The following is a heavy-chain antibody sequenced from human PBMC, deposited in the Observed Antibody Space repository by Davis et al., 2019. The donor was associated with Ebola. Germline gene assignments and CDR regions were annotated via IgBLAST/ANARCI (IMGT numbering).Heavy chain of an antibody. Sequence: PSETLSLTCAVYGGSFSGYYWSWIRQPPGKGLEWIGEINHSGSTNYNPSLKSRVTISVDTSKNQFSLKLSSVTAADTAVYYCARGEGLTPAFDIWGQGTMVTVSS. D-gene: IGHD1-14*01. CDR2: INHSGST. V-gene: IGHV4-34*01. J-gene: IGHJ3*02. CDR3: ARGEGLTPAFDI. CDR1: GGSFSGYY.